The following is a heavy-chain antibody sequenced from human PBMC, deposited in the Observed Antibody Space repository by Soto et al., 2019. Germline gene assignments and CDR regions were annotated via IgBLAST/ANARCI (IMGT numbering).Heavy chain of an antibody. CDR1: GGSISSSSYY. CDR2: IYHSGST. D-gene: IGHD3-3*01. Sequence: PSETLSLTCTVSGGSISSSSYYWGWIRQPPGKGLEWIGEIYHSGSTNYNPSLKSRVTISVDTSKNQFSLKLSSVTAADTAVYYCARGQRFSDWFDPWGQGTLVTVSS. V-gene: IGHV4-39*07. CDR3: ARGQRFSDWFDP. J-gene: IGHJ5*02.